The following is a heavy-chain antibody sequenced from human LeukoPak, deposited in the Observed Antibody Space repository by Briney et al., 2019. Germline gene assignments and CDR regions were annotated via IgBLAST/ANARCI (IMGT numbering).Heavy chain of an antibody. CDR2: INHSGST. CDR3: AREKGHGRYSYGTRWEHYFDY. Sequence: SDTLSLTCAVYGGSFSGYYWSWIRQPPGKGLEWIGEINHSGSTNYNPSLKSRVTISVDTSKNQFSLKLSSVTAADTAVYYCAREKGHGRYSYGTRWEHYFDYWGQGTLVTVSS. D-gene: IGHD5-18*01. V-gene: IGHV4-34*01. CDR1: GGSFSGYY. J-gene: IGHJ4*02.